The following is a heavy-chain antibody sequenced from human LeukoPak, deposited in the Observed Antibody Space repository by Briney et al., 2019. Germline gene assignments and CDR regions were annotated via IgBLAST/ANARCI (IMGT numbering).Heavy chain of an antibody. CDR2: ISYDGSNK. J-gene: IGHJ6*02. CDR1: GFTFSRYA. CDR3: ARDCSDQFYYYYGMDV. D-gene: IGHD2-2*01. V-gene: IGHV3-30-3*01. Sequence: GGSLRLSCVASGFTFSRYAMHWVRQAPGKGLEWVAVISYDGSNKYYGDSVKGRFTISRDNSKNTLYLQMNSLRVEDTAVYYCARDCSDQFYYYYGMDVWGQGTTVTVSS.